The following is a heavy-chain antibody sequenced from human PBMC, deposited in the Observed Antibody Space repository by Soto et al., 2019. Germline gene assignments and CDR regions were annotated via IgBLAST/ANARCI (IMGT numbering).Heavy chain of an antibody. D-gene: IGHD2-21*02. Sequence: QVQLVQSGAEVKKPGASVKVSCKVSGYTFTGNYMHWMRQAPGQGPEWMGWINPRNGVTDYAQKFPGRVTITRDTSISIAYMDLSRLTSDDTAIYFCVRGGGVDVVTPARIVFDYWGQGTLLTVSS. CDR1: GYTFTGNY. J-gene: IGHJ4*02. CDR2: INPRNGVT. CDR3: VRGGGVDVVTPARIVFDY. V-gene: IGHV1-2*02.